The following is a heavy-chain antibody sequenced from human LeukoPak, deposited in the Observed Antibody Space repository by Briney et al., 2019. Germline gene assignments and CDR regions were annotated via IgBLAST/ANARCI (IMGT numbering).Heavy chain of an antibody. CDR1: GYTFTGYY. CDR2: INPSGGST. V-gene: IGHV1-46*01. Sequence: ASVKVSCKASGYTFTGYYMHWVRQAPGQGLEWMGIINPSGGSTSYAQKFQGRVTMTRDTSTSTVYMELSSLRSEDTAVYYCARGDCSGGSCYPYFAYWGQGTLVTVSS. CDR3: ARGDCSGGSCYPYFAY. D-gene: IGHD2-15*01. J-gene: IGHJ4*02.